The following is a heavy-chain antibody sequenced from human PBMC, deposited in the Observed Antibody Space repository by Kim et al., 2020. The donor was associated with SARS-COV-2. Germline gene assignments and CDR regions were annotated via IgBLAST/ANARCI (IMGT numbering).Heavy chain of an antibody. D-gene: IGHD3-3*01. CDR2: ISGYNGNT. Sequence: ASVKVSCKASGYTFTSYGISWVRQAPGQGLEWMGWISGYNGNTNYAQKLQGRVTMTTDTSTSTAYMELRSLRSDDTAVYYCARGSYYDFWSGSDSDYWGQGTLVTVSS. J-gene: IGHJ4*02. CDR3: ARGSYYDFWSGSDSDY. CDR1: GYTFTSYG. V-gene: IGHV1-18*01.